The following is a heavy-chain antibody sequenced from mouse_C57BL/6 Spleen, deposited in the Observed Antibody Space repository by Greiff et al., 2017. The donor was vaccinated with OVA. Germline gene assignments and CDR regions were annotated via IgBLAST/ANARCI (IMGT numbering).Heavy chain of an antibody. CDR3: ARESGGGYYVYYYAMDY. V-gene: IGHV1-82*01. D-gene: IGHD2-3*01. CDR2: IYPGDGDT. Sequence: QVQLQQSGPELVKPGASVKISCKASGYAFSSSWMNWVKQRPGKGLEWIGRIYPGDGDTNYNGKFKGKATLTADKSSSTAYMQLSSLTSEDSAVYFCARESGGGYYVYYYAMDYWGQGTSVTVSS. CDR1: GYAFSSSW. J-gene: IGHJ4*01.